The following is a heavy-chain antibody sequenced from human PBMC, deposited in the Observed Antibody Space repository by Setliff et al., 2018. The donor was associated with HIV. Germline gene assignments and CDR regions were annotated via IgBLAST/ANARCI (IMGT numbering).Heavy chain of an antibody. CDR3: ARLSGNLAVAGNYYFDY. CDR2: IYPGDSDT. CDR1: GYSFTSYW. Sequence: PGESLTISCKGSGYSFTSYWIGWVRQMPGKGLEWMGIIYPGDSDTRYSPSFQGQVTISADKSISTAYLQWSSLKASDTAMYYCARLSGNLAVAGNYYFDYWGQGTLVTVSS. D-gene: IGHD6-19*01. J-gene: IGHJ4*02. V-gene: IGHV5-51*01.